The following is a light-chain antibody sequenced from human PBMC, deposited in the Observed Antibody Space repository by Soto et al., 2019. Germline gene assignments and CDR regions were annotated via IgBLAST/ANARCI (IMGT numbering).Light chain of an antibody. CDR1: SSDVGGYND. CDR2: EVS. Sequence: LTQPASVSGSPGQSITISCTGTSSDVGGYNDVSWYQQHPGKGPKLMIYEVSNRPSGVSNRFSGSKSGNTATLTISGLQAEDEADYYCSSYTSATTTVFGTGTKVTVL. J-gene: IGLJ1*01. V-gene: IGLV2-14*03. CDR3: SSYTSATTTV.